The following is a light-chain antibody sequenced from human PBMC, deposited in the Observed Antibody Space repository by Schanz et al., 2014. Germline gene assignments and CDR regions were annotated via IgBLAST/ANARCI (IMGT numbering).Light chain of an antibody. CDR2: DVS. J-gene: IGLJ3*02. Sequence: QSALTQPASVSGSPGQSITISCTGTSSDVGRYNYVSWYQQHPGKAPKLMIYDVSNRPSGVSNRFSGSKSGNTASLTISGLQAEDEAGYYCSSYSSNNTPWVFGGGTKVTVL. CDR1: SSDVGRYNY. CDR3: SSYSSNNTPWV. V-gene: IGLV2-14*03.